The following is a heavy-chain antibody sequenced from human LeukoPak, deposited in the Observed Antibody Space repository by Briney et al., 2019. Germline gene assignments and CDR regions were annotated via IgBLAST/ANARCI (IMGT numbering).Heavy chain of an antibody. Sequence: SETLSLTCTVAGGSISSSSYYWGWIRQPPGKGLEWIGSIYYSGSTYYNPSLKSRVTISVDTSKNQFSLKLSSVTAADTAVYYCARGVVAFSDYFDYWGQGTLVTVSS. CDR3: ARGVVAFSDYFDY. CDR1: GGSISSSSYY. CDR2: IYYSGST. V-gene: IGHV4-39*07. D-gene: IGHD5-12*01. J-gene: IGHJ4*02.